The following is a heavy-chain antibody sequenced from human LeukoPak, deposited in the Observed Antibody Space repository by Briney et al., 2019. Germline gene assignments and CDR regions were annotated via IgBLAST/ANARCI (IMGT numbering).Heavy chain of an antibody. CDR3: ASGEDSSGYYLRFDY. D-gene: IGHD3-22*01. CDR1: GYTFTSYG. Sequence: ASVKVSCKASGYTFTSYGISWVRQAPGQGLEWMGWISAYNGNTNYAQKLQGRVTMTTDTSTSTAYMELRSLRSDDTAVYYCASGEDSSGYYLRFDYWGQGTLVTVSS. J-gene: IGHJ4*02. V-gene: IGHV1-18*01. CDR2: ISAYNGNT.